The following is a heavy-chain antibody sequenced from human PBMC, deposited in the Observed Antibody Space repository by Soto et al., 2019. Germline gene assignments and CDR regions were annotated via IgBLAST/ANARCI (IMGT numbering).Heavy chain of an antibody. Sequence: QVQLQESGPGLVKPSETLSLTCTVSGGSISSYYWSWIRQPPGKGLEWIGYIYYSGSTNYNPSLKSRVTISVDTSKNQCSLKLSSVTAADTAVYYCARAGVSSSYYYYYMDVWGKGTTVTVSS. J-gene: IGHJ6*03. D-gene: IGHD2-2*01. CDR2: IYYSGST. V-gene: IGHV4-59*01. CDR1: GGSISSYY. CDR3: ARAGVSSSYYYYYMDV.